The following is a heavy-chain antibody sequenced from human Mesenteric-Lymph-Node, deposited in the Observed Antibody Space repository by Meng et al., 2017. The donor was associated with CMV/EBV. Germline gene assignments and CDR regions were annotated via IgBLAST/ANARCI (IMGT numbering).Heavy chain of an antibody. Sequence: GSLRLSCTVSGASISSYYWSWIRQPPGKGLEWIGYIYYSGSTNYNPSLKSRVTISVDTSKHQFSLKLSSVTAADTAVYYCARGSPFDYDFWSGYYLSDYYYGMDVWGQGTTVTVSS. CDR3: ARGSPFDYDFWSGYYLSDYYYGMDV. CDR2: IYYSGST. CDR1: GASISSYY. J-gene: IGHJ6*02. D-gene: IGHD3-3*01. V-gene: IGHV4-59*01.